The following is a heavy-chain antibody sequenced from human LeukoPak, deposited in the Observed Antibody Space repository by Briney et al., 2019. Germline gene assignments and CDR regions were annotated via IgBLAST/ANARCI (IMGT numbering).Heavy chain of an antibody. J-gene: IGHJ4*02. D-gene: IGHD3-10*01. Sequence: SVKVSCKASGYTFTSYGITWVRQAPGQGLEWMGGIIPIFDTANYAQKFQGRVTITADESTSTAYMELSSLRSEDTAVYYCARVGHYYYGSGAYKEPFDYWGQGTLVTVSS. V-gene: IGHV1-69*13. CDR3: ARVGHYYYGSGAYKEPFDY. CDR2: IIPIFDTA. CDR1: GYTFTSYG.